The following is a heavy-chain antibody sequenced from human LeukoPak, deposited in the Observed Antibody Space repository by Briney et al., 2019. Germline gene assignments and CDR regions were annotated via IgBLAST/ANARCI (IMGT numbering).Heavy chain of an antibody. CDR3: VRDQGGERWFDP. J-gene: IGHJ5*02. CDR2: ISSGSSFI. CDR1: GFTFGSYA. Sequence: PGGSLRLSCAASGFTFGSYAINWVRQAPGKGLEWVSSISSGSSFIYYADSVKGGFTIARDNAKNSLYLQMNSLRPEDTAIYYCVRDQGGERWFDPWGQGTLVTVSS. V-gene: IGHV3-21*01. D-gene: IGHD3-16*01.